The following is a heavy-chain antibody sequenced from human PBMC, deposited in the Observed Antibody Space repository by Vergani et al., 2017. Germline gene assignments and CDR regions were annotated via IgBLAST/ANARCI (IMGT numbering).Heavy chain of an antibody. J-gene: IGHJ5*02. CDR2: ISAYNGNT. V-gene: IGHV1-18*01. Sequence: QVQLVQSGAEVKKPGASVKVSCKASGYTFTSYGISWVRQAPGQGLEWMGWISAYNGNTNSAQKLQGRVTMTTDTSTSTAYMGLRSLRSDDTAVYYCAGDPRLVFGVVTNWFDPWGQGTLVTVSS. D-gene: IGHD3-3*01. CDR1: GYTFTSYG. CDR3: AGDPRLVFGVVTNWFDP.